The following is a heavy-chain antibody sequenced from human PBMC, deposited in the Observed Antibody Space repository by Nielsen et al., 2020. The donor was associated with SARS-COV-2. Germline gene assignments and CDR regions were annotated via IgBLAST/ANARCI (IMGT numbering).Heavy chain of an antibody. CDR3: AREGSSGNNWFDP. CDR1: GGSISSYY. CDR2: IYYTGST. D-gene: IGHD3-22*01. J-gene: IGHJ5*02. Sequence: SETLSLTCSVSGGSISSYYWSWIRQPPGKGLEWIGFIYYTGSTNYNPSLKGRVTISLDTSKNQFSLKLSSVTAADTAVYYCAREGSSGNNWFDPWGQGTLVTVSS. V-gene: IGHV4-59*01.